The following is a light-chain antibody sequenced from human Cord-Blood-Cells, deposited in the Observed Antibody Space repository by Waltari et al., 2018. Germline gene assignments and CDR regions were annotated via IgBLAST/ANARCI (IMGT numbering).Light chain of an antibody. Sequence: QSVLTQPPSVSGAPGQRVTISCTGSCSNIGAGYDGPWYQQLPGTAPNLLIYGNSNRPSGVPDRFSGSKSGTSASLAITGLQAEDEADYYCQSYDSSLSGWVFGGGTKLTVL. CDR1: CSNIGAGYD. J-gene: IGLJ3*02. CDR3: QSYDSSLSGWV. V-gene: IGLV1-40*01. CDR2: GNS.